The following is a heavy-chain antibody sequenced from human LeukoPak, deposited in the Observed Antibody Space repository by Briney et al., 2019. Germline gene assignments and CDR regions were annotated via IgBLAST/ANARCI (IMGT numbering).Heavy chain of an antibody. CDR1: GGSISSYY. D-gene: IGHD3-16*02. V-gene: IGHV4-59*01. J-gene: IGHJ3*02. CDR3: VRLGEFSLSPQWDAFDI. Sequence: TETLSLTCTVSGGSISSYYWSWIRQPPGKGLEWIGYIYYSGSTNYNPSLKSRVTISVDTSKNQFSLKLSSVTAADTAVYYCVRLGEFSLSPQWDAFDIWGQGTMVTVSS. CDR2: IYYSGST.